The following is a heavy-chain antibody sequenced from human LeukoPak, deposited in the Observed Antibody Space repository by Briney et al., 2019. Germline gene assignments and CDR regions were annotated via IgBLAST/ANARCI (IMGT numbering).Heavy chain of an antibody. CDR1: GFTFSSYG. CDR3: AKATDRRHIMITFGGVIGPIDY. J-gene: IGHJ4*02. V-gene: IGHV3-30*18. Sequence: GRSLRLSCAASGFTFSSYGMHWVRQAPGKGLEWVAVISYDGSNKYYADSVKGRFTISRDNSKNTLYLQMNSLRAEDTAVYYCAKATDRRHIMITFGGVIGPIDYWGQGTLVTVSS. D-gene: IGHD3-16*02. CDR2: ISYDGSNK.